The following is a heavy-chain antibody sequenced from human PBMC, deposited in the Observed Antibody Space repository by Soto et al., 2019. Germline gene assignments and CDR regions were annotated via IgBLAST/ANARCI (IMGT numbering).Heavy chain of an antibody. CDR3: AKSYYDSRARPSSFDY. V-gene: IGHV3-23*01. Sequence: GWSLTLSCAASGFTFSRYPMTLVREAPGKGLEWVSLVRDSDRTTYYADCVKSRFTISRANSKNTLYLQINRLRAEDTAVYYGAKSYYDSRARPSSFDYWGEGTLVAVSS. CDR2: VRDSDRTT. D-gene: IGHD3-22*01. CDR1: GFTFSRYP. J-gene: IGHJ4*02.